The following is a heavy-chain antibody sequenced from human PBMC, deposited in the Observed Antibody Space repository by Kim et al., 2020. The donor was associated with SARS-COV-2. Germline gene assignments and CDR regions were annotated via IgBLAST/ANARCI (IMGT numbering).Heavy chain of an antibody. D-gene: IGHD3-10*01. Sequence: SRVTISVDTSKNQFSLKLSSVTAADTAVYYCARVLGRYYYGSGSYPWFDPWGQGTLVTVSS. CDR3: ARVLGRYYYGSGSYPWFDP. J-gene: IGHJ5*02. V-gene: IGHV4-34*01.